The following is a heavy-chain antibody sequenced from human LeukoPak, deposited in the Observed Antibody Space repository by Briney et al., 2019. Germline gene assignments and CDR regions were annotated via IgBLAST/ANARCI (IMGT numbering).Heavy chain of an antibody. CDR3: AKENYYGSGSYYNDAFDI. CDR1: GFTFSSYA. Sequence: PGGSLRLSCAASGFTFSSYAMSWVRQAPGKGLEWVSAISGSGGSRYYVDSVKGRFTISTDHSKNTLYLQMNSLRAEDTAVYYCAKENYYGSGSYYNDAFDIWGQGTMVTVSS. CDR2: ISGSGGSR. V-gene: IGHV3-23*01. D-gene: IGHD3-10*01. J-gene: IGHJ3*02.